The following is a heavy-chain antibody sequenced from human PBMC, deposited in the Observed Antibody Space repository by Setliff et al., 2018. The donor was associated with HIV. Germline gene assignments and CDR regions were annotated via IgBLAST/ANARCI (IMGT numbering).Heavy chain of an antibody. D-gene: IGHD3-10*01. Sequence: SVKVSCKASGGTFSSYAISWVRQAPGQGLEWMGGIIPIFGTANYAQKFQGRVTITTDESTSTAYMELSSLRSEDTAVYYCARVYGSGSYGWFDPWGQGTLVTVSS. CDR1: GGTFSSYA. V-gene: IGHV1-69*05. J-gene: IGHJ5*02. CDR2: IIPIFGTA. CDR3: ARVYGSGSYGWFDP.